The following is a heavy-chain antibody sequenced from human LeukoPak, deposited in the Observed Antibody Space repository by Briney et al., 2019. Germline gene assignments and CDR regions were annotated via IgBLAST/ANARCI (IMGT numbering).Heavy chain of an antibody. Sequence: GGSLRLSCAASEFPFSHYAMNWVRQAPGKGLEWVSGIGASGSSTYYGDPVKGRFTISRDNSKTTLFLQMNSLRAEDTAVYYCARGLGTVNDAFDIWGQGTMVIVSS. V-gene: IGHV3-23*01. D-gene: IGHD4-17*01. CDR1: EFPFSHYA. CDR3: ARGLGTVNDAFDI. CDR2: IGASGSST. J-gene: IGHJ3*02.